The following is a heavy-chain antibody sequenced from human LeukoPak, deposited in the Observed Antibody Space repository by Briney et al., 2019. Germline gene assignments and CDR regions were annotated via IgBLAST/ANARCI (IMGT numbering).Heavy chain of an antibody. CDR2: INPSGGST. Sequence: ASVKVSCKASGYTFTGYYMHWVRQAPGQGLEWMGWINPSGGSTSYAQKFQGRVTMTRDTSTSTVYMELSSLRSEDTAVYYCARASIGVPSSGWEYYFDYWGQGTLVTVSS. CDR3: ARASIGVPSSGWEYYFDY. J-gene: IGHJ4*02. D-gene: IGHD6-19*01. CDR1: GYTFTGYY. V-gene: IGHV1-46*01.